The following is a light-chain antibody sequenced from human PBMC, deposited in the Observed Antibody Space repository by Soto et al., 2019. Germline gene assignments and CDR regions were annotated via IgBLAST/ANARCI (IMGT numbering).Light chain of an antibody. Sequence: QSALTQPASVSRSPGQSITISCTGTSSDVGSYNLVSWYQQHPGKAPKLMIYEGSKRPSGVSNRFSRSKSGNTASLTISGLQAEDEADSYCCSYAGSSTLGVFGGGTKVTVL. CDR1: SSDVGSYNL. J-gene: IGLJ2*01. CDR2: EGS. CDR3: CSYAGSSTLGV. V-gene: IGLV2-23*01.